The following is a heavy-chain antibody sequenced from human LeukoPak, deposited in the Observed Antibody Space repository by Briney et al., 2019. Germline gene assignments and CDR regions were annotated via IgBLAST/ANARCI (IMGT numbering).Heavy chain of an antibody. CDR3: AKDLHVDISMDV. CDR1: GFTFSSYG. CDR2: ISYDGSNK. D-gene: IGHD2-2*03. J-gene: IGHJ6*02. V-gene: IGHV3-30*18. Sequence: SGGSLRLSCAASGFTFSSYGMHWVRQAPGKGLEWVAVISYDGSNKYYADSVKGRFTISRDNSKNTLYLQMNSLRAEDTAVYYCAKDLHVDISMDVWGQGTTVTVSS.